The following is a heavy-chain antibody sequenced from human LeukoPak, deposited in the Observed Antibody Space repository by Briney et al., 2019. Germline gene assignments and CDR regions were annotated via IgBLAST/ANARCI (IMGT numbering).Heavy chain of an antibody. CDR2: ISSSSSYI. Sequence: PGGSLRLSCAASGFTFSSYSMNWVRQAPGKGLEWVSSISSSSSYIYYADSVKGRFTISRDNAKNSLYLQMNSLRAEDTAVYYCARGHLAYSSSWYWFDPWGQGTLVTVSS. CDR1: GFTFSSYS. J-gene: IGHJ5*02. V-gene: IGHV3-21*01. D-gene: IGHD6-13*01. CDR3: ARGHLAYSSSWYWFDP.